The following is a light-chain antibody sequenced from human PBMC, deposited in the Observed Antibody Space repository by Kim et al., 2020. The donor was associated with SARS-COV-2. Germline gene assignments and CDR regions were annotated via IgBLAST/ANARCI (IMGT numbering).Light chain of an antibody. J-gene: IGLJ1*01. Sequence: SVTISCTGTSSDIGQYNYVSWYQQHPGKAPKLLIYEVSKRPSGVPDRFSGSKSGNTASLTVSGLRAEDEADYYCNSYAGSKTVGVFGTGTKVTVL. CDR1: SSDIGQYNY. V-gene: IGLV2-8*01. CDR2: EVS. CDR3: NSYAGSKTVGV.